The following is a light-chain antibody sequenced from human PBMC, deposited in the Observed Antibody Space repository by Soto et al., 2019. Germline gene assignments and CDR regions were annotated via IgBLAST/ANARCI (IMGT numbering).Light chain of an antibody. CDR2: ATS. J-gene: IGKJ2*01. Sequence: DIQMTQSPSSESASVGDRVTITSRVSQGISNWLAWYQQKAGKAPKLLIYATSTLQSGVPSRFRGSGSGTEFTLTISSLQPDDVASYYCQQANSFPYTFGQGTKLEIK. CDR3: QQANSFPYT. V-gene: IGKV1-12*01. CDR1: QGISNW.